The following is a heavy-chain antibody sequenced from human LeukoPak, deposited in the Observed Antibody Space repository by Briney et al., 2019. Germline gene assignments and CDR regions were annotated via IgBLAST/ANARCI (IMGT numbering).Heavy chain of an antibody. V-gene: IGHV4-59*12. Sequence: SETLSLTCTVSGGSISSYYWSWIRQPPGKGLEWIGYIYYSGSTNDNPSLKSRVTMSLDTSKNQFSLKLSSVTAADTAVYYCAREKRDAYNYFDYWGQGTLVTVSS. J-gene: IGHJ4*02. CDR3: AREKRDAYNYFDY. CDR1: GGSISSYY. D-gene: IGHD5-24*01. CDR2: IYYSGST.